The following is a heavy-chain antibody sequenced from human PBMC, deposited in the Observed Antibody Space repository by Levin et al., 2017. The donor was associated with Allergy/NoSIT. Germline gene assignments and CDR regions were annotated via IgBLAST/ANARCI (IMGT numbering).Heavy chain of an antibody. D-gene: IGHD2-15*01. CDR2: IIPILGIA. Sequence: KISCKASGGTFSSYTISWVRQAPGQGLEWMGRIIPILGIANYAQKFQGRVTITADKSTSTAYMELSSLRSEDTAVYYCARVEVVVAATDSRSGYYFDYWGQGTLVTVSS. V-gene: IGHV1-69*02. J-gene: IGHJ4*02. CDR1: GGTFSSYT. CDR3: ARVEVVVAATDSRSGYYFDY.